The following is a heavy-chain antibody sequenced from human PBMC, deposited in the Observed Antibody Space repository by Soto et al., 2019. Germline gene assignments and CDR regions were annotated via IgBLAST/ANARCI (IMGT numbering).Heavy chain of an antibody. V-gene: IGHV4-30-4*01. CDR1: GGSISSGDYY. D-gene: IGHD5-12*01. Sequence: TVSGGSISSGDYYWSWIRQPPGKGLEYIGYIYYSGSSHYNPSLKSRVTISLDTSRNQFSLKLSSVTAADTAVYYCARAIVATIGGMGVWGQGTTVTVSS. CDR2: IYYSGSS. J-gene: IGHJ6*02. CDR3: ARAIVATIGGMGV.